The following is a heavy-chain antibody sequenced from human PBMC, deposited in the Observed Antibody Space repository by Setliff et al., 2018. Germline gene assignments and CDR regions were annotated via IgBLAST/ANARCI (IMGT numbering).Heavy chain of an antibody. Sequence: PSETLSLTCTVSGGSISSGTYYWSWIRQPAGKGLEWIGRIYTSGSTNYNPSLKSRVTISVDTSKNQFSLKLSSVTAADTAVYYCARGAPGWELLSWFDPWGQGTLVTVSS. CDR3: ARGAPGWELLSWFDP. V-gene: IGHV4-61*02. D-gene: IGHD1-26*01. CDR1: GGSISSGTYY. CDR2: IYTSGST. J-gene: IGHJ5*02.